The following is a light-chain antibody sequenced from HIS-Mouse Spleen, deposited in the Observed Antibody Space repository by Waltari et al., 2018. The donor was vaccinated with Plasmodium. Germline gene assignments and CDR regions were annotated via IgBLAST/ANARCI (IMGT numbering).Light chain of an antibody. CDR2: DVS. CDR3: SSYTSSSTRV. CDR1: SMEVAGYNY. V-gene: IGLV2-14*03. Sequence: QSALTQPASLSGSPGQSITISCTGTSMEVAGYNYVPWYQQHPGKAPKLMIYDVSNRPSGVSNRFSGSKSGNTASLTISGLQAEDEADYYCSSYTSSSTRVFGGGTKLTVL. J-gene: IGLJ3*02.